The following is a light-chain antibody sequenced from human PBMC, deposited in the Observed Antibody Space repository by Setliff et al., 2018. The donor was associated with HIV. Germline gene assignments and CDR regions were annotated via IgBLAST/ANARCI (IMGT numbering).Light chain of an antibody. J-gene: IGLJ1*01. CDR1: SSDVGSYNL. V-gene: IGLV2-23*02. Sequence: QSVLTQPASVSGAPGQSITISCTGTSSDVGSYNLVSWYQQHPNKAPKLMIYSVSKWPSGVSNRFSGSKSGITASLTISGLQAEDEADYYCCSYAGSSTYVFGTGTKVTVL. CDR2: SVS. CDR3: CSYAGSSTYV.